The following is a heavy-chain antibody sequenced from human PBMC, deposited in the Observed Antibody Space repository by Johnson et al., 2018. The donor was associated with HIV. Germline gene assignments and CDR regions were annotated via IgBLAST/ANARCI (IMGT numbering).Heavy chain of an antibody. CDR2: ISYDGSNK. Sequence: QVQLVESGGGLVQPGGSLRLSCAASGFTFSSYAMSWVRQGTGKGLEWVAVISYDGSNKYYADSVTGRFTISRANSKNTLYLPMNSLGAEDTAVYYCAKDRWYDSSGKSANLADDAFDIWGQGTMVTVSS. V-gene: IGHV3-30-3*01. J-gene: IGHJ3*02. D-gene: IGHD3-22*01. CDR1: GFTFSSYA. CDR3: AKDRWYDSSGKSANLADDAFDI.